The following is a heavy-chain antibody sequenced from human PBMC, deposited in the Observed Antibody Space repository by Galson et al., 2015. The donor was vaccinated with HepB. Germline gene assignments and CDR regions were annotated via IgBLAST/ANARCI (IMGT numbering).Heavy chain of an antibody. CDR3: ATARFGSGAYWTFDI. CDR1: GFTFSSYT. V-gene: IGHV3-48*04. D-gene: IGHD4/OR15-4a*01. Sequence: LRLSCAASGFTFSSYTMNWVRQTPGKGLQWVSYISTNGATIHYADSVKGRFTIARDNAKNTMWLQMNSLRAEDTAVYYCATARFGSGAYWTFDIWGQGTLVTVSS. CDR2: ISTNGATI. J-gene: IGHJ3*02.